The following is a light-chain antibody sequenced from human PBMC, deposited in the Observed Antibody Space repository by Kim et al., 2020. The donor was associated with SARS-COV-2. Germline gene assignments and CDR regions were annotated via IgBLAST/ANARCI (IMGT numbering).Light chain of an antibody. CDR2: AAS. CDR3: QKYDGAPWT. Sequence: ASVGDRVTITCRASQDISNYVAWYQQKPGKPPKLLIYAASTLQSGVPSRFSGSGSGTDFTLTISSLQPEDVATYYCQKYDGAPWTFGQGTKVEIK. CDR1: QDISNY. V-gene: IGKV1-27*01. J-gene: IGKJ1*01.